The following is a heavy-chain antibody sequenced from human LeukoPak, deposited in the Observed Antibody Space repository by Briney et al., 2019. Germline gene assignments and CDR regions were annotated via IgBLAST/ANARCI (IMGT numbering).Heavy chain of an antibody. Sequence: GGSPRLSCAASGFTFSSYAMHWVRQAPGKGLEWVAVISYDGSNKYYADSVKGRFTISRDNSKNTLYLQMNSLRAEDTAVYYCARDSGSYYAAFDIWGQGTMVTVSS. CDR3: ARDSGSYYAAFDI. J-gene: IGHJ3*02. V-gene: IGHV3-30-3*01. CDR1: GFTFSSYA. CDR2: ISYDGSNK. D-gene: IGHD1-26*01.